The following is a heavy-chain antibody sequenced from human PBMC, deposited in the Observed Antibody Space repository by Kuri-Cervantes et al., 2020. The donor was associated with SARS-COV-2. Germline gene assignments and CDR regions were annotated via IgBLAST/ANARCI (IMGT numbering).Heavy chain of an antibody. V-gene: IGHV3-23*01. Sequence: GGSLRLSCAASGFTFRSFAMACVRQAPGKGLEWVSGLANNGESPYFADAVRGRFTISRDHSKNTVILQVTSLRAEDTAVYYCAKDWSGTSGAGSPVFDYWGQGTLVTVSS. CDR1: GFTFRSFA. CDR3: AKDWSGTSGAGSPVFDY. J-gene: IGHJ4*02. D-gene: IGHD3-10*01. CDR2: LANNGESP.